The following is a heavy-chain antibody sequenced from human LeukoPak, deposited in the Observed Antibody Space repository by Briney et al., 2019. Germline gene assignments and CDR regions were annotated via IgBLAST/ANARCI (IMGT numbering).Heavy chain of an antibody. Sequence: SETLSLTCTVSGGSISSSYWSWIRQPPGKGLGWIGYIYYSGSTNYNPSLKSRVTISVDTSKNQFSLRLSSVTAADTAVYFCARLRERGYCSGGSCSSLDYWGQGTLVTVSS. CDR2: IYYSGST. CDR1: GGSISSSY. J-gene: IGHJ4*02. V-gene: IGHV4-59*08. D-gene: IGHD2-15*01. CDR3: ARLRERGYCSGGSCSSLDY.